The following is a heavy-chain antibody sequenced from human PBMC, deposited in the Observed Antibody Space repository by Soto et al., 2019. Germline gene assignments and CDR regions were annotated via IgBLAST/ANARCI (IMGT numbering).Heavy chain of an antibody. J-gene: IGHJ3*02. V-gene: IGHV4-4*07. D-gene: IGHD4-17*01. CDR2: VYISGST. CDR3: ARDPRVTTVTGDAFDI. CDR1: GGSIGTHY. Sequence: QVQLQESGPGLVKPSETLSLTCTVSGGSIGTHYWNWIRQPAGKGLEWIGRVYISGSTDYNPSVKSRVSLSVATSKNHFSLGLTSVTAADTAVYYCARDPRVTTVTGDAFDIWGQGIMVIVSS.